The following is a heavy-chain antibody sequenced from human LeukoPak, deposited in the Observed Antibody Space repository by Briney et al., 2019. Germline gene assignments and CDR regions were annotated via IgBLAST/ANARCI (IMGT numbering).Heavy chain of an antibody. Sequence: GGSLRLSCAASGFTFSSYEMNWVRQAPGKGLEWVSYISSSGSTIYYADSVKGRFTISRDNSKNTMYLQMDSLRPDDAAVYYCARVSIRGEGVWGNGTTVIISS. CDR2: ISSSGSTI. CDR3: ARVSIRGEGV. CDR1: GFTFSSYE. D-gene: IGHD5-24*01. J-gene: IGHJ6*04. V-gene: IGHV3-48*03.